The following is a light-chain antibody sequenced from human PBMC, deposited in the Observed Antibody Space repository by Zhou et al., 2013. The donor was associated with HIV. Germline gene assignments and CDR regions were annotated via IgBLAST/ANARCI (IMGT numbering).Light chain of an antibody. CDR3: QQRSYWT. V-gene: IGKV3D-20*02. CDR1: QSVSSNY. J-gene: IGKJ1*01. CDR2: GAS. Sequence: EIVLTQSPGTLSLSPGERATLSCRASQSVSSNYLAWYQQKPGQAPRLLIYGASSRATGIPDRFSGSGSGTDFTLTISRLEPEDFAVYYCQQRSYWTFGQGTKVEIK.